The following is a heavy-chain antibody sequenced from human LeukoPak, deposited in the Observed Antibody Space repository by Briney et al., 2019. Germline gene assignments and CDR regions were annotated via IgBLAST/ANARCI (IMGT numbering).Heavy chain of an antibody. CDR3: ASLTAAAPYYYYYMDV. Sequence: RGSLRLSCAASGFTFSSYEMNWVRQAPGKGLEWVSYISSSGSTIYYADSVKGRFTISRDNAKNSLYLQMNSLRAEDTAVYYCASLTAAAPYYYYYMDVWGKGTTVTVSS. D-gene: IGHD6-13*01. CDR1: GFTFSSYE. J-gene: IGHJ6*03. CDR2: ISSSGSTI. V-gene: IGHV3-48*03.